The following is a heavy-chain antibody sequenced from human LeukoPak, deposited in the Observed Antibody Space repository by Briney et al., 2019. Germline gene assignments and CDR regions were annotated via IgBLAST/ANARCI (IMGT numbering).Heavy chain of an antibody. CDR1: SGSISGYY. V-gene: IGHV4-59*01. Sequence: SETLSLTCTVSSGSISGYYWSWIRQPPGKGLECIGYILYGGNTNYNPSLKSRVTISVDTSKNQFSLRLNSVTAADTAVYYCARGASDYDILTGYIPAPFDYWGQGTLVTVSS. CDR2: ILYGGNT. J-gene: IGHJ4*02. CDR3: ARGASDYDILTGYIPAPFDY. D-gene: IGHD3-9*01.